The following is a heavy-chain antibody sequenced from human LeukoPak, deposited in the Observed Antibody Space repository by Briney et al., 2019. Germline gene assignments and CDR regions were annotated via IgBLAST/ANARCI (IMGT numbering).Heavy chain of an antibody. CDR2: INPSGGST. CDR1: GYTFTGYY. Sequence: GASVKVSCKASGYTFTGYYMHWVRQAPGQGLEWMGIINPSGGSTSYAQKFQGRVTMTRDTSTSTVYMELSSLRSEDTAVYYCARAGRGYGDYNYYGMDVWGQGTTVTVSS. D-gene: IGHD3-3*01. V-gene: IGHV1-46*01. J-gene: IGHJ6*02. CDR3: ARAGRGYGDYNYYGMDV.